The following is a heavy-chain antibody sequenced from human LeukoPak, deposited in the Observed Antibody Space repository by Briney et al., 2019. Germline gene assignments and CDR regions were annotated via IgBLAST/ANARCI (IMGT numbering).Heavy chain of an antibody. J-gene: IGHJ4*02. CDR1: GGTFSSYA. V-gene: IGHV1-69*05. Sequence: SVKVSCKASGGTFSSYAISWVRQAPGQGLEWMGRIIPIFGTANYAQKFQGRVTITTDESTSTAYMELSSLRSEDTAVYYCARDLSYCGGDCFRGVFDYWGQGTLVTVSS. CDR3: ARDLSYCGGDCFRGVFDY. CDR2: IIPIFGTA. D-gene: IGHD2-21*02.